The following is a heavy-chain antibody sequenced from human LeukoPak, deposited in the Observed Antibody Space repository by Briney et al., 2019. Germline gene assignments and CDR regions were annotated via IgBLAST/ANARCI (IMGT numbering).Heavy chain of an antibody. CDR1: GGSFSGYL. V-gene: IGHV4-34*01. J-gene: IGHJ6*02. Sequence: SETLSLTCAVPGGSFSGYLWSRLRQPPGKGLEWIGEINHSGSTNYNPSLKSRVTISVDTSKNQFSLKLSSVTAADTAVYYCARDWGSGWYGPLDYYYYGMDVWGQGTTVTVSS. CDR3: ARDWGSGWYGPLDYYYYGMDV. CDR2: INHSGST. D-gene: IGHD6-19*01.